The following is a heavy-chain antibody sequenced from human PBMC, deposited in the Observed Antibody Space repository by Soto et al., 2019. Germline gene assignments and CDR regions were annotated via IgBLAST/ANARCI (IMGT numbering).Heavy chain of an antibody. Sequence: EVQLLESGGGLVQPGGSLRLSCAASGFTFSSYAMSWVRQAPGKGLEWVSAIRGSGGSTYYADSVKGRFTISRDNSKNTMYLPMNSLSAEDTAVYYCAKKADWNYGYYWGQGTLVTVSS. J-gene: IGHJ4*02. CDR3: AKKADWNYGYY. V-gene: IGHV3-23*01. CDR2: IRGSGGST. CDR1: GFTFSSYA. D-gene: IGHD1-7*01.